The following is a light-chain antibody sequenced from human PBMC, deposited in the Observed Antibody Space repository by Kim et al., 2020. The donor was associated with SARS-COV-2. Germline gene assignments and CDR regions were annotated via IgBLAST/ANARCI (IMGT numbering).Light chain of an antibody. J-gene: IGLJ3*02. CDR2: RNN. Sequence: QSVLTQPPSESGTPGQRVTISCSGSSSNIGSNYVYWYQQLPGTAPKLLIYRNNQRPSGVPDRFSGSKSGTSASLAISGLRSEDEADYYCAAWDDSLSGPGVFGGGTQLTVL. CDR3: AAWDDSLSGPGV. CDR1: SSNIGSNY. V-gene: IGLV1-47*01.